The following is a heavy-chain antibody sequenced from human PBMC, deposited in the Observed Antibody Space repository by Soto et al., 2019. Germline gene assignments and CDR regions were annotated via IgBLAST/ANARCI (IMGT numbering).Heavy chain of an antibody. CDR1: GGAINSYY. J-gene: IGHJ5*02. D-gene: IGHD3-3*01. CDR3: ARGQRFSDWFDP. V-gene: IGHV4-4*07. CDR2: IYSSGST. Sequence: SETLSLTCTVSGGAINSYYWTWIRQPAGKGLEWLGRIYSSGSTKYNPSLQSRVTMSLDTSKNQFSLTLTSVTAADTAVYYCARGQRFSDWFDPWGQGTLVTVS.